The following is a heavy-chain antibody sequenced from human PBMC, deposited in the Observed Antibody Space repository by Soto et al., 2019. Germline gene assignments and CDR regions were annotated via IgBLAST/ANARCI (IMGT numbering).Heavy chain of an antibody. D-gene: IGHD3-10*01. CDR2: IYPGDSDT. CDR3: AGGGVRGVITRTRDYYGMDV. Sequence: GESLKISCKGSGDSFTSYWIGWVRQITGKGLEWMGIIYPGDSDTRYSPSFQGQVTISADKSISTAYLQWSSLKASDTAMYYCAGGGVRGVITRTRDYYGMDVWGQGTTVTVSS. J-gene: IGHJ6*02. CDR1: GDSFTSYW. V-gene: IGHV5-51*01.